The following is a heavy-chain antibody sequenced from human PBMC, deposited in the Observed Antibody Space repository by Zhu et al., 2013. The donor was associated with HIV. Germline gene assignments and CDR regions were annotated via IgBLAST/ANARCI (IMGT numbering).Heavy chain of an antibody. CDR3: APAGYDFWSGSVP. J-gene: IGHJ5*02. D-gene: IGHD3-3*01. CDR2: IIPILGIA. CDR1: GGTFSSYT. Sequence: QVQLVQSGAEVKKPGSSVKVSCKASGGTFSSYTISWVRQAPGQGLEWMGRIIPILGIANYAQKFQGRVTITADKSTSTAYMELSSLRSEDTAVYYCAPAGYDFWSGSVPWGQGTLVTVSS. V-gene: IGHV1-69*02.